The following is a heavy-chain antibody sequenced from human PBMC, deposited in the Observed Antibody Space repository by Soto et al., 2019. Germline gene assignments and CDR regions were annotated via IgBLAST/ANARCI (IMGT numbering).Heavy chain of an antibody. CDR2: LVPKFGAP. CDR3: SRWAGGCTEGHWFAPLDF. D-gene: IGHD2-8*02. V-gene: IGHV1-69*06. Sequence: QAHLVQSGAEVKKPGSSVKVSCRASGGSFSSHCLIWVRQAPGQGLERMGGLVPKFGAPKYAQKFQDRVTITAHISTTTAYMELNRLIVEDTAMYFCSRWAGGCTEGHWFAPLDFWGQGTPLTVSS. J-gene: IGHJ4*02. CDR1: GGSFSSHC.